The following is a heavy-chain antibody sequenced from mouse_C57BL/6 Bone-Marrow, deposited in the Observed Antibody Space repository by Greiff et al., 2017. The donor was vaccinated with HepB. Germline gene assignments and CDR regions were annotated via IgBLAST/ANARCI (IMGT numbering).Heavy chain of an antibody. Sequence: VQLQQSGPELVKPGASVKISCKASGYAFSSSWMNWVKQRPGKGLEWIGRIYPGDGDTNYNGKFKGKATLTADKSSSTAYMQLSSLTSEDSAVYFCARSGDYYGSSSAWFAYWGLGTLVTVSA. CDR2: IYPGDGDT. J-gene: IGHJ3*01. D-gene: IGHD1-1*01. CDR3: ARSGDYYGSSSAWFAY. CDR1: GYAFSSSW. V-gene: IGHV1-82*01.